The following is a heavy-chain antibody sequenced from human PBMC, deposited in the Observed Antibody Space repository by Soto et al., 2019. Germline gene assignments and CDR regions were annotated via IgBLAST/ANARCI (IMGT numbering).Heavy chain of an antibody. D-gene: IGHD2-15*01. CDR2: ISSSSSYI. Sequence: EVQLVESGGGLVKPGGSLRLSCAASGFTFSSYSMNWVRQSPGKGLEWVSSISSSSSYIYYADSVKGRFTISRDNAKNSLYLQMNSLRAEDTAVYYCARVIAPNWFDPWGQGILVTVSS. J-gene: IGHJ5*02. V-gene: IGHV3-21*01. CDR1: GFTFSSYS. CDR3: ARVIAPNWFDP.